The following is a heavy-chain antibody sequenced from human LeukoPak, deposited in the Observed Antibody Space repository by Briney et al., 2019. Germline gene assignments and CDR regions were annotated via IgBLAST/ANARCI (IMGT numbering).Heavy chain of an antibody. CDR1: GYRFTDYW. Sequence: GESLKISCKGSGYRFTDYWIGWVRQMPGKGLEWMEIIYPGDSDTRYSPSFQGQVTISAGKSINTAHLQWSSLKASDTAMYYCARGAAGTTPDYYYFGLDVWGQGTTVRVSS. V-gene: IGHV5-51*01. CDR2: IYPGDSDT. CDR3: ARGAAGTTPDYYYFGLDV. D-gene: IGHD1-7*01. J-gene: IGHJ6*02.